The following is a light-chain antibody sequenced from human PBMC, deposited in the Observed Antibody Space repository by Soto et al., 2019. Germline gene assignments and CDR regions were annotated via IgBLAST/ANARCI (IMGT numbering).Light chain of an antibody. CDR1: SSDVGGYNY. Sequence: QSALTQPPSASGSPGQSVTISCTGPSSDVGGYNYVSWYQQHPGKAPKLMIYEVSKRPSGVPDRFSGSKSGNTASLTVSGLQAEDEADYYCSSYAGSNNLWVFGGGTKVTVL. V-gene: IGLV2-8*01. CDR3: SSYAGSNNLWV. CDR2: EVS. J-gene: IGLJ3*02.